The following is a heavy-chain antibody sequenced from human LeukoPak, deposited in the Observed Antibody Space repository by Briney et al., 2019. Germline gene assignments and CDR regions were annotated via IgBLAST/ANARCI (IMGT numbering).Heavy chain of an antibody. CDR3: ARGRGTYDYGSVSSVAYFDY. D-gene: IGHD3-10*01. V-gene: IGHV4-34*01. CDR1: GGSFSGYY. J-gene: IGHJ4*02. CDR2: INNSGST. Sequence: NPSETLSLTCAVYGGSFSGYYWSWIRQPPGKGLEWVGEINNSGSTNYNPSLKSRVTISVDTSKNQSSLKLSSVTAADTAVYYCARGRGTYDYGSVSSVAYFDYWGQGTLVTVSS.